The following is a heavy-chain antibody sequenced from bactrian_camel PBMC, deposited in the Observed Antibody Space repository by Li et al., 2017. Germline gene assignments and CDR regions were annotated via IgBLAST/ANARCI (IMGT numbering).Heavy chain of an antibody. CDR1: GYTADKYC. V-gene: IGHV3S55*01. Sequence: VQLVESGGESVQAGGSMTLSCAASGYTADKYCLGWFRQIPGKEREGVAAVNYDGSATYADSVKGRFTVSMDANTLYLQMNSLTPEDSAMYYCVAAPRYSTSCVEPLRTVWNYWGQGTQVTVS. J-gene: IGHJ4*01. CDR2: VNYDGSA. CDR3: VAAPRYSTSCVEPLRTVWNY. D-gene: IGHD7*01.